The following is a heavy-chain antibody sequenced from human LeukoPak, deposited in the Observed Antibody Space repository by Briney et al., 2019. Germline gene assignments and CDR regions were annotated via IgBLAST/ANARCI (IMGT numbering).Heavy chain of an antibody. V-gene: IGHV3-74*01. J-gene: IGHJ4*02. CDR1: GFTFSDYW. CDR3: ARDWSFDY. Sequence: GGSLRLSCTASGFTFSDYWMTWVRQAPGKGLVWVSRSNSDGSSISYADSVKGRFTISRDIAKNTLYLQMNSLRDEDTGVYYCARDWSFDYWGQGTLVTVSS. CDR2: SNSDGSSI. D-gene: IGHD2-8*02.